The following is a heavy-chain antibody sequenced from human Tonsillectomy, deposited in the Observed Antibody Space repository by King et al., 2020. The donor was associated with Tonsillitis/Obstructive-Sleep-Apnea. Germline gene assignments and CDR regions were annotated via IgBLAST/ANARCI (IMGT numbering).Heavy chain of an antibody. Sequence: LQLQESGPGLVNPSETLSLTCTVSGGSISNSRYYWGWIRQPPGKGLEWIASIYYSGCTYYTPSLKSRVTISVDMSKNQFSLKLNSVTAADTAVYYCNRRSEFYDSSGYVHCFDMWGPGAVVTFSS. D-gene: IGHD3-22*01. V-gene: IGHV4-39*01. CDR1: GGSISNSRYY. J-gene: IGHJ3*02. CDR2: IYYSGCT. CDR3: NRRSEFYDSSGYVHCFDM.